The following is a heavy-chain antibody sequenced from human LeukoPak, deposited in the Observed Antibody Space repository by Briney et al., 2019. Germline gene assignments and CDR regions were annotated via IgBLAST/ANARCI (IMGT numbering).Heavy chain of an antibody. D-gene: IGHD3-22*01. J-gene: IGHJ3*02. CDR3: ARAAHYYDSSGYYLHAFDI. CDR1: GGSISSGGYS. CDR2: IYHSGST. Sequence: SETLSLTCAVSGGSISSGGYSWSWIRQPPGKGLEWIGCIYHSGSTYYNPSLKSRVTISVDRSKNRFSLKLSSVTAADTAVYYCARAAHYYDSSGYYLHAFDIWGQGTMVTVSS. V-gene: IGHV4-30-2*01.